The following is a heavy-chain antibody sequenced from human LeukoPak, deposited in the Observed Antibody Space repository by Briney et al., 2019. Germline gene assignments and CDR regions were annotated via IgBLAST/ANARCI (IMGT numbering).Heavy chain of an antibody. V-gene: IGHV3-23*01. CDR2: ISGSGGST. J-gene: IGHJ4*02. Sequence: GGSLRLSCAASGFTFSSYAMSWVRQAPGKGLEWVSAISGSGGSTYYADSVKGGFTISRDNSKNTLYLQMNSLRAEDTAVYYCAKDRQQLARTEYYFDYWGQGTLVTVSS. CDR3: AKDRQQLARTEYYFDY. CDR1: GFTFSSYA. D-gene: IGHD6-13*01.